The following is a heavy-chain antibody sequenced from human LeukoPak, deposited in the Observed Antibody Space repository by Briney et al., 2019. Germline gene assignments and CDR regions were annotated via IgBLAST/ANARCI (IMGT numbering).Heavy chain of an antibody. J-gene: IGHJ4*02. D-gene: IGHD3-10*01. CDR2: IRYDGSSE. V-gene: IGHV3-33*01. Sequence: GGSLRLSCAASGLPFSSSGMQWVRQAPGKGLEWVAVIRYDGSSEYYADSVKGRFTISRDNSKNTLDLQMNSLRAEDTAVYYCARDKGDYYFDTWGQGTLVTVSS. CDR3: ARDKGDYYFDT. CDR1: GLPFSSSG.